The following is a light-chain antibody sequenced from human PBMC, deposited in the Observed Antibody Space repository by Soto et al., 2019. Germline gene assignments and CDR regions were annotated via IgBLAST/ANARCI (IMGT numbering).Light chain of an antibody. CDR2: EVS. J-gene: IGLJ1*01. CDR3: SSYTSSSTYV. Sequence: QSVLTQPHSVSGSPGQSVTISCTGTSSDVGSYNRVSWYQQPPGTAPKLMIYEVSNRPSGVPDRFSGSKSGNTASLTISGLQAEDEADYYCSSYTSSSTYVFGTGTKLTVL. CDR1: SSDVGSYNR. V-gene: IGLV2-18*02.